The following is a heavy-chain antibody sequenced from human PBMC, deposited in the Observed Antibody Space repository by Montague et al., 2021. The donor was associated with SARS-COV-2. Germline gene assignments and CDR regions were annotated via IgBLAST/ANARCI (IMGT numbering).Heavy chain of an antibody. D-gene: IGHD5-12*01. CDR2: ISYDGSNK. CDR3: ARDWDGYDLDYGMDV. Sequence: SLRLSCAASGFTFSSYAMHWVRQAPGKGLEWVAVISYDGSNKYYVDSVKGRFTISRDNSKNTPYLQMNSLRAEDTAVYYCARDWDGYDLDYGMDVWGQGTRVTVSS. V-gene: IGHV3-30*04. J-gene: IGHJ6*02. CDR1: GFTFSSYA.